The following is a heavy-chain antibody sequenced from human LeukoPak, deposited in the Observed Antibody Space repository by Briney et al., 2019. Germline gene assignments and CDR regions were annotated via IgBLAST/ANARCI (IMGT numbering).Heavy chain of an antibody. Sequence: ERSLRLSCAASGFTFSSYAMNWVRQAPGKGLEWVALISYDGSGRYYGDSVKGRFTISRDNSKKTLILQMNSLRAEDAAVYFCARDESWETRDFDYYGMDVWGQGTTVTVSS. D-gene: IGHD1-26*01. CDR3: ARDESWETRDFDYYGMDV. CDR1: GFTFSSYA. CDR2: ISYDGSGR. V-gene: IGHV3-30*04. J-gene: IGHJ6*02.